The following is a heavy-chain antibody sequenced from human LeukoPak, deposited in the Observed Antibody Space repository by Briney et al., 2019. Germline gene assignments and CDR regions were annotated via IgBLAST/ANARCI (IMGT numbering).Heavy chain of an antibody. CDR3: ASVRALSDWNYFDY. D-gene: IGHD1-1*01. Sequence: SETLSLTCTVSGGSISSGDYYWSWIRQPPGKGLEGIGYIYYSGSTYYNPSLKSRVTISVDTSKNQFSLKLSSVTAADTAVYYCASVRALSDWNYFDYWGQGTLVTVSS. J-gene: IGHJ4*02. V-gene: IGHV4-30-4*01. CDR2: IYYSGST. CDR1: GGSISSGDYY.